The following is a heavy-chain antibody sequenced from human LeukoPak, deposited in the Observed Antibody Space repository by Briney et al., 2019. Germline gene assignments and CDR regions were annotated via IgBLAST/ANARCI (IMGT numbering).Heavy chain of an antibody. CDR3: ARGWIQPDY. CDR1: GFSISSYW. V-gene: IGHV3-21*01. J-gene: IGHJ4*02. D-gene: IGHD5-18*01. CDR2: ISSSGSDI. Sequence: GGSLRLSCAASGFSISSYWMTWVRQAPGKGLEWVSSISSSGSDIYSADSLKGRFTISRDNAKNSLYLQMDSLRAEDTAVYYCARGWIQPDYWGQGTLVTVST.